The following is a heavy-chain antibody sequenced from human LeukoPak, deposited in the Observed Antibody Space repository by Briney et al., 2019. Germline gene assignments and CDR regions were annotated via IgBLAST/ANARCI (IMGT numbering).Heavy chain of an antibody. CDR2: INPYSGDT. CDR3: ARANGGGAYYPFDY. V-gene: IGHV1-2*02. Sequence: ASVKVSCKASGYTFTGYYIHWVRQAPGQGLEWMGWINPYSGDTDSAQKFQGRVAVTRDTSITTAYMDLSRLTSDDTAVYYCARANGGGAYYPFDYWGQGALVTVSS. J-gene: IGHJ4*02. D-gene: IGHD2-21*02. CDR1: GYTFTGYY.